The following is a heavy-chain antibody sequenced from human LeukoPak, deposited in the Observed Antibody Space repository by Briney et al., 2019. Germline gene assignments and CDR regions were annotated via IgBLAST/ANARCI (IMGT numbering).Heavy chain of an antibody. CDR1: GFTFSSYG. D-gene: IGHD2-15*01. CDR2: ISYDGSNK. J-gene: IGHJ4*02. V-gene: IGHV3-30*03. Sequence: PGRSLRLSCAASGFTFSSYGMHWVRQAPGKGLEWVAVISYDGSNKYYADSVKGRFTISRDNAKNSLYLQMNSLRAEDTAVYYCASGPLRGIDYWGQGTLVTVSS. CDR3: ASGPLRGIDY.